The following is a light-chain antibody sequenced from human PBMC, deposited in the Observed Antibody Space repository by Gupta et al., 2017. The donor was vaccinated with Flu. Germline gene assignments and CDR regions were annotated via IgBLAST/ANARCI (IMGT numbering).Light chain of an antibody. J-gene: IGKJ5*01. Sequence: DIVLTQSPATLSLSPGERATLSCRASQSVSTYLAWFQQKPGQAPRLLIYDASNSATGVPARFCGGRSGIDFTLTITSLEHEDFAVYYCRQRYSWPPVTFGQGTRVDIK. CDR1: QSVSTY. CDR2: DAS. V-gene: IGKV3-11*01. CDR3: RQRYSWPPVT.